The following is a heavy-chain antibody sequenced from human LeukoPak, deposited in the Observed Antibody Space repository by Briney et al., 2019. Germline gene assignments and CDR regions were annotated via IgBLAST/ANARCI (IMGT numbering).Heavy chain of an antibody. D-gene: IGHD3-3*01. J-gene: IGHJ3*02. Sequence: SVKVSCKASGGTFSSYAISWVRQAPGQGLEWMGRIIPILGIANYAQKLQGRVTITADKSTSTAYMELSSLRSEDTAVYYCARHGGISILGVAQPGGAFDIWGQGTMVTVSS. CDR2: IIPILGIA. V-gene: IGHV1-69*04. CDR1: GGTFSSYA. CDR3: ARHGGISILGVAQPGGAFDI.